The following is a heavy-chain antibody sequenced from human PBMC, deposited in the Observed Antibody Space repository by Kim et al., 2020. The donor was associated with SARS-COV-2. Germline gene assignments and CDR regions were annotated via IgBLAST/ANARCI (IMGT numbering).Heavy chain of an antibody. CDR2: VSHDGSNK. CDR1: EFTFSSYG. CDR3: AKVHYYDSSGYLDY. V-gene: IGHV3-30*18. J-gene: IGHJ4*02. Sequence: GGSLRLSCAASEFTFSSYGMHWVRQAPGKGLEWVAVVSHDGSNKYYADSVKGRFIISRDNSKNTLYLQMNSRRDEDTAGYYCAKVHYYDSSGYLDYWGQG. D-gene: IGHD3-22*01.